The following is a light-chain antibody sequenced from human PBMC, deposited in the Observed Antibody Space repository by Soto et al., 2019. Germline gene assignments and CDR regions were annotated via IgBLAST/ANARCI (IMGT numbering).Light chain of an antibody. J-gene: IGKJ1*01. CDR3: TKYYSTPWT. CDR1: QSVLYSSNNKNY. Sequence: DIVMTQSPDSLAVSLGERATINCKSSQSVLYSSNNKNYLAWYQQKPGQPPKLLIYWASTRESGVPDRFSGSGSGTDFTLTISSLQAEDVAVYYCTKYYSTPWTFGQGTKVEIK. V-gene: IGKV4-1*01. CDR2: WAS.